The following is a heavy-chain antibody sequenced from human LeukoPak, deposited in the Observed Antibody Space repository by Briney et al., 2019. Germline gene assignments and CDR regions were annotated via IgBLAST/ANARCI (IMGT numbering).Heavy chain of an antibody. CDR3: AHSSGYAYGLDY. CDR1: GFSFSSYA. Sequence: GGSLRLSCAASGFSFSSYAMNWARQAPGKGLEGVSSISSSSSYIYYADSVKGRFTISRDNAKNALYLQMNSLRAEDTAVYFCAHSSGYAYGLDYWGQGTLVTVSS. D-gene: IGHD3-22*01. CDR2: ISSSSSYI. V-gene: IGHV3-21*01. J-gene: IGHJ4*02.